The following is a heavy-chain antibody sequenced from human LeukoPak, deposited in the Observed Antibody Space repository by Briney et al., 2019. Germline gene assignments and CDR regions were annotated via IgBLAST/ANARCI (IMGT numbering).Heavy chain of an antibody. CDR3: ARDSYYDSSGYYYHTDTYYYYYYMDV. D-gene: IGHD3-22*01. V-gene: IGHV1-2*02. CDR1: GYTFTNSY. CDR2: INPNSGGT. Sequence: ASVKVSCKASGYTFTNSYIHWVRQAPGQGLEWMGWINPNSGGTNYAQKFQGRVTMTRDTSISTAYMELSRLRSDDTAVYYCARDSYYDSSGYYYHTDTYYYYYYMDVWGKGTTVTVSS. J-gene: IGHJ6*03.